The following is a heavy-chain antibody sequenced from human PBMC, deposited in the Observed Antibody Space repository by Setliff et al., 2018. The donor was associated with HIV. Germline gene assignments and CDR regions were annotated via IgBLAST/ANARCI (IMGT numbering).Heavy chain of an antibody. D-gene: IGHD3-10*01. CDR3: ARLAGESVATIGY. CDR2: VYYSGST. CDR1: GGSIGSSPFY. V-gene: IGHV4-39*01. J-gene: IGHJ4*02. Sequence: SETLSLTCTVSGGSIGSSPFYWGWIRQSPGKGLEWIGTVYYSGSTYYNPSLKSRVTISVDTSKNQFSLKLSSVTAADTAVYYCARLAGESVATIGYWGQGTLVTVSS.